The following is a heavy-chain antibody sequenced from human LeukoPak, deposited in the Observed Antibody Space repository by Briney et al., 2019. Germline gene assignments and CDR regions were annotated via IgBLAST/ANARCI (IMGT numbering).Heavy chain of an antibody. CDR3: ARLGLDWNVSFVY. D-gene: IGHD1-1*01. J-gene: IGHJ4*02. V-gene: IGHV4-39*01. Sequence: SETLSLTCTVSGGSISSSSYYWGWIRQPPGKGLEWIGSIYYSGSTYYNPSLKSRVTISVDTSKNQFSLKLSSVTAADTAVYYCARLGLDWNVSFVYWGQGTLVTVSS. CDR1: GGSISSSSYY. CDR2: IYYSGST.